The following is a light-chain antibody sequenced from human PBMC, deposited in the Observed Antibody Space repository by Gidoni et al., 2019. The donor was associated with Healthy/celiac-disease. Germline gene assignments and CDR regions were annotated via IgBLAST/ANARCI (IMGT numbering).Light chain of an antibody. V-gene: IGKV3-11*01. CDR3: QQRSNWPGT. CDR2: DAS. Sequence: EIVLTQSPATLSLSPGERATISCRPSQSVSSYLAWYQQKPGQAPRLLIYDASNRATGIPARFSGSGSGTDFTLTISSLEPEDFAVYYCQQRSNWPGTFGQGTKVEIK. CDR1: QSVSSY. J-gene: IGKJ1*01.